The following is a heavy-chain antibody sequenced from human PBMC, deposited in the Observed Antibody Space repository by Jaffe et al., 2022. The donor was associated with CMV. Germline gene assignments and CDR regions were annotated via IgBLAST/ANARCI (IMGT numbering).Heavy chain of an antibody. CDR1: GGTFSSYA. J-gene: IGHJ6*02. Sequence: QVQLVQSGAEVKKPGSSVKVSCKASGGTFSSYAISWVRQAPGQGLEWMGGIIPIFGTANYAQKFQGRVTITADESTSTAYMELSSLRSEDTAVYYCARDQYCSGGSCYSKYYYYGMDVWGQGTTVTVSS. CDR2: IIPIFGTA. V-gene: IGHV1-69*01. CDR3: ARDQYCSGGSCYSKYYYYGMDV. D-gene: IGHD2-15*01.